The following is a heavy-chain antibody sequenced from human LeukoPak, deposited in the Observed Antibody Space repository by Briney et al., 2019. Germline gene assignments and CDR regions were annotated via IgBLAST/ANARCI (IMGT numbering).Heavy chain of an antibody. CDR3: AKYFRLSAYYHY. J-gene: IGHJ4*02. Sequence: PGGSLRLSCAASGFTFSNYAMNWARQAPGKGLEWVSFISGSGYSTYYADSVKGRSTISRDNSKNTLYLQTNGLRAEDSAVYYCAKYFRLSAYYHYWGQGTLVTVSS. CDR1: GFTFSNYA. CDR2: ISGSGYST. D-gene: IGHD2-8*01. V-gene: IGHV3-23*01.